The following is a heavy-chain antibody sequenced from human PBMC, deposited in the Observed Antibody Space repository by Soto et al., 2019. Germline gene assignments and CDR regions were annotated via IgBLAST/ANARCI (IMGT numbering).Heavy chain of an antibody. J-gene: IGHJ4*02. CDR3: ASGIWFGESTFDY. CDR2: IYSGGST. D-gene: IGHD3-10*01. CDR1: GFTVSSNY. Sequence: GGSLRLSFAASGFTVSSNYMSWVRQAPGKGLEWVSVIYSGGSTYYADSVKGRFTISRDNSKNTLYLQMNSLRAEDTAVYYCASGIWFGESTFDYWGQGTLVTVSS. V-gene: IGHV3-66*01.